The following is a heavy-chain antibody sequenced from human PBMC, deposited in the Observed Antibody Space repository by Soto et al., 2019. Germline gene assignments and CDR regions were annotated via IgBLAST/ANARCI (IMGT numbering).Heavy chain of an antibody. J-gene: IGHJ6*02. D-gene: IGHD2-2*01. CDR3: ARHRYCSSTSCRKDYGMDV. V-gene: IGHV5-51*01. CDR1: GYSFTIYC. Sequence: GESLKISCKGSGYSFTIYCIGWVLQMPWKGLEWMGIIYPGDSDTRYSPSFQGQVTISADKSISTAYLQWSSLKASDTAMYYCARHRYCSSTSCRKDYGMDVWGQGTTVTVSS. CDR2: IYPGDSDT.